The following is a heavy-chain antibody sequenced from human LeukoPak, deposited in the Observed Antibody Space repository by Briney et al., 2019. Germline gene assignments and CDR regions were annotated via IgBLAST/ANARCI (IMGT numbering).Heavy chain of an antibody. J-gene: IGHJ6*02. Sequence: ASVNVSFKASGYTFTNYDINWVRQATGQGLEWMGWMNPNSGNTGYAQKFQGRVTMTRNTSISTAYMELSSLRSEDTAVYYCARGYYYYYGMDVWGQGTTVTVSS. CDR2: MNPNSGNT. V-gene: IGHV1-8*01. CDR3: ARGYYYYYGMDV. CDR1: GYTFTNYD.